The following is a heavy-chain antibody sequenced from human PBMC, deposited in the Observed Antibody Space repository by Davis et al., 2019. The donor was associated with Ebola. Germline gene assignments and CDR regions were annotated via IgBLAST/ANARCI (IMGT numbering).Heavy chain of an antibody. CDR3: ARDGQKTTYDPYYYYGMDV. CDR1: GYTFTSYY. Sequence: AASVKVSCKASGYTFTSYYMHWVRQPPRQGLEWMGIINPIGGSTSHAQKCQGRVTMTRDTSTSTVYMELSSLRSEDTAVYYCARDGQKTTYDPYYYYGMDVWGQGTTVTVSS. CDR2: INPIGGST. V-gene: IGHV1-46*01. J-gene: IGHJ6*02. D-gene: IGHD2/OR15-2a*01.